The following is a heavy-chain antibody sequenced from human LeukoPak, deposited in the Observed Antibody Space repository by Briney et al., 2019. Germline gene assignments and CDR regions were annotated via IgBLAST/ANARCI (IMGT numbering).Heavy chain of an antibody. CDR2: ISGSGGST. J-gene: IGHJ4*02. V-gene: IGHV3-23*01. Sequence: GGSLRLSCAASGFTFSSYAMSWVRQAPGKGLEWVSAISGSGGSTHYADSVKGRFTISRDNSKNTLYLQMNSLRAEDTAVYYCAKDRLRYSSSWYYFDYWGQGTLVTVSS. CDR1: GFTFSSYA. CDR3: AKDRLRYSSSWYYFDY. D-gene: IGHD6-13*01.